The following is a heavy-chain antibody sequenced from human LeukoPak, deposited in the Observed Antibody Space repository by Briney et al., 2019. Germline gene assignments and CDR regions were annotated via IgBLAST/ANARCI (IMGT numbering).Heavy chain of an antibody. J-gene: IGHJ4*02. CDR3: ARDRAAGAFDY. D-gene: IGHD6-13*01. Sequence: GGSLRLSCAASGFTFSSYGMHWVRQAPGKGLEWVAVIWYDGSNKYYADSVKGRFTISRDNSKNTLYLQMNSLRAEDTAMYYCARDRAAGAFDYWGQGTLVTVSS. CDR2: IWYDGSNK. V-gene: IGHV3-33*01. CDR1: GFTFSSYG.